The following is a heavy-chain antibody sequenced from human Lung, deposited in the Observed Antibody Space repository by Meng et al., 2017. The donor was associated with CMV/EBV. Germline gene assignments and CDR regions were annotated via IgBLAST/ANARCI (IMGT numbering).Heavy chain of an antibody. CDR2: IFSNDEK. J-gene: IGHJ2*01. V-gene: IGHV2-26*01. Sequence: GPXLVXPTETLTLTCTVSGFSLDNSRMGVTWVRQPPGKALAWLAHIFSNDEKSYRASLKSRLSISKDTSRSQVVLTMTNMDPVDTATYYCARMTMASRYWYFDLWGRGXLVTVSS. CDR3: ARMTMASRYWYFDL. D-gene: IGHD4/OR15-4a*01. CDR1: GFSLDNSRMG.